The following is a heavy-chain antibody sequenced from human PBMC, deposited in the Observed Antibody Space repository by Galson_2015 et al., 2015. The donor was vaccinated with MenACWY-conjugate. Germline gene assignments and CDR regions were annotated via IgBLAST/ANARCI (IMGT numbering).Heavy chain of an antibody. Sequence: SLRLSCAASGFTFSSYAMSWVRQAPGKGLEWVSAISGSGGSTYYEDSVKGRFTISRDNSKNTLYLQMNSLRAEDTAVYYCGKAYGGGDCYSPDYWGQGTLVTVSS. CDR2: ISGSGGST. J-gene: IGHJ4*02. CDR3: GKAYGGGDCYSPDY. CDR1: GFTFSSYA. V-gene: IGHV3-23*01. D-gene: IGHD2-21*02.